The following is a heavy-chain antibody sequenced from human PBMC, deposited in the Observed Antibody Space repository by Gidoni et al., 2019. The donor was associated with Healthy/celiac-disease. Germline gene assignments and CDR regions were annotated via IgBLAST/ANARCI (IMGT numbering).Heavy chain of an antibody. CDR1: GFSLRNARMG. D-gene: IGHD1-7*01. V-gene: IGHV2-26*01. J-gene: IGHJ6*02. CDR3: ERILNPPTGTKDYYYYGRDV. CDR2: IFSNDEK. Sequence: QVTLKESGPVLVKPTETLTLTCTVSGFSLRNARMGVSWIRQPPGKALEWLAHIFSNDEKSYSTSLKSRLTISKDTSKSQVVLTMTNMDPVDTATYYCERILNPPTGTKDYYYYGRDVWGQGTTVTVSS.